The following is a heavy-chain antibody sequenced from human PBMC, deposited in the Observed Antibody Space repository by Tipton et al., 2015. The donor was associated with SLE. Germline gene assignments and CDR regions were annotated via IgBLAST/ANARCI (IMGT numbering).Heavy chain of an antibody. CDR3: ATFYGSGSSHFDY. CDR1: GGSFSGYY. CDR2: INHSGST. J-gene: IGHJ4*02. V-gene: IGHV4-34*01. Sequence: LRLSCAVYGGSFSGYYWSWIRQPPGKGLEWIGEINHSGSTNYNPSLKSRVTISVDTSKNQFSLKLSSVTAADTAVYYCATFYGSGSSHFDYWGQGTLVTVSS. D-gene: IGHD3-10*01.